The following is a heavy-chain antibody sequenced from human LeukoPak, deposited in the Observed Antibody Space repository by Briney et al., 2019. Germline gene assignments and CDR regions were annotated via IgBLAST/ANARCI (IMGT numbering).Heavy chain of an antibody. CDR2: ISAYNGNT. Sequence: GASVTVSCKASGYTFINSGITWVRQAPGQGHEWMGWISAYNGNTDYAQKFQGRVTMTTDTSTTTAYMHLTSLSSDDTAVYYCARGRDKGDYWGQGTLVTVSS. CDR3: ARGRDKGDY. V-gene: IGHV1-18*01. CDR1: GYTFINSG. J-gene: IGHJ4*02.